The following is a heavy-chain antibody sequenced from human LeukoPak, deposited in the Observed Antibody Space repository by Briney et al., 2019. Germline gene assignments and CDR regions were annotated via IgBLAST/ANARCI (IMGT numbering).Heavy chain of an antibody. CDR3: ERGTAYYDILTGTFGY. D-gene: IGHD3-9*01. CDR1: GGSISSYY. V-gene: IGHV4-34*01. J-gene: IGHJ4*02. Sequence: SETLSLPCTVSGGSISSYYWSLTRHPPGKGLEWIGEINHSESTNYNPSLKSRVPISVDTSKNQFSLKLSSVTPADTAVYYCERGTAYYDILTGTFGYSGQGTLVTVSS. CDR2: INHSEST.